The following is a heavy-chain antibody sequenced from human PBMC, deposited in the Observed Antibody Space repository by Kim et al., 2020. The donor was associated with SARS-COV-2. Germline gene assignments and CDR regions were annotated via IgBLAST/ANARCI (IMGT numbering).Heavy chain of an antibody. Sequence: YTPPLKSRVTISVDTSKNQFSLKLSSVTAADTAVYYCARASRNGYYFDYWGQGTLVTVSS. D-gene: IGHD1-1*01. J-gene: IGHJ4*02. CDR3: ARASRNGYYFDY. V-gene: IGHV4-59*01.